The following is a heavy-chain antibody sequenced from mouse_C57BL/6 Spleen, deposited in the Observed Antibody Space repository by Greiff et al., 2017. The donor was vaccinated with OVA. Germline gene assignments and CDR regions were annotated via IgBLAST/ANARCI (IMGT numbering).Heavy chain of an antibody. V-gene: IGHV1-26*01. D-gene: IGHD2-3*01. J-gene: IGHJ3*01. CDR1: GYTFTDYY. CDR2: INPNNGGT. CDR3: AKDYDGYYECAY. Sequence: EVQLQQSGPELVKPGASVKISCKASGYTFTDYYMNWVKQSHGKSLEWIGDINPNNGGTSYNQKFKGKATLTVDKSSSTAYMELRSLTSEDSAVYYCAKDYDGYYECAYWGQGTLVTVSA.